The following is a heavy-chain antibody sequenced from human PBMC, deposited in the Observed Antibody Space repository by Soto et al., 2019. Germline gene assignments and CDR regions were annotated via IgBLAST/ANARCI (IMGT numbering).Heavy chain of an antibody. Sequence: GGSLRLSCAASGFTFSNYAMNWVRQAPGKGLEWVSGISNSGDSTYYADSVKGRFTISRDNSKNTLYLHMNSLGAEDTAVNYCAKDFVRQWLVLDNWFDAWGQGTLVTVSS. D-gene: IGHD6-19*01. CDR1: GFTFSNYA. J-gene: IGHJ5*02. V-gene: IGHV3-23*01. CDR3: AKDFVRQWLVLDNWFDA. CDR2: ISNSGDST.